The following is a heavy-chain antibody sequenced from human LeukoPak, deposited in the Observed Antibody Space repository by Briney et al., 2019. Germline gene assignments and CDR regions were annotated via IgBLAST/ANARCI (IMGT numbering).Heavy chain of an antibody. CDR3: ARGEEMATNSFDKYYFDY. D-gene: IGHD5-24*01. CDR1: GFTVSSNY. Sequence: PGGFLRLSCAASGFTVSSNYMSWVRQAPGKGLGWVSVIYSGGSTYYADSVKGRFTISRDNSKNTLYLQMNSLRAEDTAVYYCARGEEMATNSFDKYYFDYWGQGTLVTVSS. V-gene: IGHV3-53*01. CDR2: IYSGGST. J-gene: IGHJ4*02.